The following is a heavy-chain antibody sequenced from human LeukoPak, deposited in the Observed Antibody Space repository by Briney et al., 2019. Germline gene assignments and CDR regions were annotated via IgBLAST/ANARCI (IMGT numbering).Heavy chain of an antibody. Sequence: GGSLRLSCTASGFTFSTYWMSWVRQTPEKGLEWVANIKEDGSEEVYVDSVKGRFTTSRDNAKSSLYLQMNSLRTEDTAVYYCARDPYSRSWSYGMDVWGQGTTVTVSS. J-gene: IGHJ6*02. V-gene: IGHV3-7*05. CDR2: IKEDGSEE. CDR3: ARDPYSRSWSYGMDV. CDR1: GFTFSTYW. D-gene: IGHD6-13*01.